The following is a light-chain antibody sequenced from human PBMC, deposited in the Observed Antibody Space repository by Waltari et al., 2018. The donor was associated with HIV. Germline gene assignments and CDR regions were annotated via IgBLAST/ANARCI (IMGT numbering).Light chain of an antibody. V-gene: IGKV3-20*01. Sequence: ENVLTQSPGTLSLSPGERATLPCRASRSVSSNYLTWYQQRPCQAPRLLIYAASTRATAIPDRFSGSGSGTDFTLTISRLEPEDFAVYYCQQYGTSPYTFGQGTKVEI. CDR3: QQYGTSPYT. CDR2: AAS. J-gene: IGKJ2*01. CDR1: RSVSSNY.